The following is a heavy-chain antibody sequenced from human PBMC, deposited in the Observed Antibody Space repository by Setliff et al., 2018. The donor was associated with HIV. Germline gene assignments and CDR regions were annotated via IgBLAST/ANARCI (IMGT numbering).Heavy chain of an antibody. J-gene: IGHJ6*03. CDR1: GFILSDYY. V-gene: IGHV4-59*12. CDR3: ARSKKRGDYYYYYYYMDV. D-gene: IGHD3-16*01. Sequence: GSLRLSCAASGFILSDYYMSWIRQAPGKGLEWIGYIYYSGSTNYNPSLKSRVTISVHTSKNQFSLKLSSVTAADTAVYYCARSKKRGDYYYYYYYMDVWGKGTTVTVSS. CDR2: IYYSGST.